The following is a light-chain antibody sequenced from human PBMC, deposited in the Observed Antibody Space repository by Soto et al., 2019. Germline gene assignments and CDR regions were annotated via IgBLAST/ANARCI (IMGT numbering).Light chain of an antibody. J-gene: IGKJ2*01. CDR2: DAS. V-gene: IGKV1-5*01. Sequence: DIQMTQSPSTLSASVGDGVTITCRASQSIRSWLAWYQHKPGKAPKLLIYDASNLESGVPSRFSGSGSGTAFTLTISSLQPDDFATYYCQQYSTYSYTFGQGTKLEIK. CDR3: QQYSTYSYT. CDR1: QSIRSW.